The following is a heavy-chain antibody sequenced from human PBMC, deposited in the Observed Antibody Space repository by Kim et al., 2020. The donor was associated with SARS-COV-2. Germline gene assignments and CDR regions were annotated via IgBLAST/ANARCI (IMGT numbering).Heavy chain of an antibody. CDR2: M. V-gene: IGHV3-48*02. J-gene: IGHJ3*02. D-gene: IGHD3-16*01. CDR3: VRDRMGGAFDI. Sequence: MFYADSVKSQFTTSRDNAKNSLHLQMNSLKDEDTAVYHCVRDRMGGAFDIWGQRTLVTVSS.